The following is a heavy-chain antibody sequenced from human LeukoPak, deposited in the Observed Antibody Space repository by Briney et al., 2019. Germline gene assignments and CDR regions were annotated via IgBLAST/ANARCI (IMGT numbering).Heavy chain of an antibody. V-gene: IGHV3-15*01. CDR2: IKSKAYGGIT. CDR1: GFTFSNAW. Sequence: TGGSLRLSCAASGFTFSNAWMSWVRQAPGKGLEWVGRIKSKAYGGITDYAAPVKGRFTISRDDSKTTLYLQMNSLKTEDTAVYYCTKMISSGSDYWGQGTLVTVCS. J-gene: IGHJ4*02. D-gene: IGHD3-10*01. CDR3: TKMISSGSDY.